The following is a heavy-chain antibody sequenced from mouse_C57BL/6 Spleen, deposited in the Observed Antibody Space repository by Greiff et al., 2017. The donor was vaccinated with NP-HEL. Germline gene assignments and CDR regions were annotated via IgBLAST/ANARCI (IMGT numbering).Heavy chain of an antibody. CDR2: INPGSGGT. Sequence: VQLQQSGAELVRPGTSVTVSCKASGYAFTTYLIEWVKQRPGQGLEWIGVINPGSGGTNYNEKFKCKATLTADKSSSTAYIQLSSLTSEDSAVYFCERGGNFGYDEGFAYWGQGTLVTVSA. D-gene: IGHD2-2*01. J-gene: IGHJ3*01. CDR1: GYAFTTYL. V-gene: IGHV1-54*01. CDR3: ERGGNFGYDEGFAY.